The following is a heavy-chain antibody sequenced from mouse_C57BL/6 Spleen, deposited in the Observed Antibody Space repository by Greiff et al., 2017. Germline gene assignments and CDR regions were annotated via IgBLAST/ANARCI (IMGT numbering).Heavy chain of an antibody. D-gene: IGHD2-3*01. CDR1: GFTFTDYY. Sequence: EVKLMESGGGLVQPGGSLSLSCAASGFTFTDYYMSWVRQPPGKALEWLGFIRNKANGYTTEYSASVKGRFTISRDNSQSILYLQMNALRAEDSATDYCARLEIYDGYYAAMDYWGQGTSVTVSS. V-gene: IGHV7-3*01. CDR3: ARLEIYDGYYAAMDY. CDR2: IRNKANGYTT. J-gene: IGHJ4*01.